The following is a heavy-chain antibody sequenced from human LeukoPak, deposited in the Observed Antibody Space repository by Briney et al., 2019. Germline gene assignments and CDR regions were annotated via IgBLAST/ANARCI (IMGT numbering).Heavy chain of an antibody. CDR2: INSNRGGT. D-gene: IGHD3-3*01. J-gene: IGHJ3*02. CDR1: GYTFTNYY. V-gene: IGHV1-2*02. Sequence: AASVKVSFKASGYTFTNYYIHWVRQAPGQGLEWMGWINSNRGGTNYARKFQGRVTMTRDTSISTAYMELRSVRSDDTAVYYCARDHGDDAFDIWGPGTMVTVSS. CDR3: ARDHGDDAFDI.